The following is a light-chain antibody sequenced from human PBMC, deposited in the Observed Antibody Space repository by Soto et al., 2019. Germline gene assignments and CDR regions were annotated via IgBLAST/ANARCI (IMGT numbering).Light chain of an antibody. CDR3: SSYTSISTRV. J-gene: IGLJ1*01. V-gene: IGLV2-14*01. CDR1: SSDVGFYNY. Sequence: QSALTQPASVSGSPGQSISISCTGTSSDVGFYNYVSWYQQHPGKGPKLIIYEVTNRPSGISNRFSGYKSGNTASLTISGLQAEDEADYYCSSYTSISTRVFGTGTKVTV. CDR2: EVT.